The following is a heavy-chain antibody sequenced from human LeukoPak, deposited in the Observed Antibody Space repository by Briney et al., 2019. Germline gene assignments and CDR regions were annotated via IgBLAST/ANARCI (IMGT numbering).Heavy chain of an antibody. CDR1: GFTFSSQA. D-gene: IGHD4-11*01. Sequence: GGSLRLSCAASGFTFSSQAMSWVRQAPGKGLEWVSRISGSGDNTDYPDSVKGRFIISRDDSKNTVYLQMNSLRAEDTAVYFCAKHDNSAWLTYWGQGALVTVSS. V-gene: IGHV3-23*01. J-gene: IGHJ4*02. CDR3: AKHDNSAWLTY. CDR2: ISGSGDNT.